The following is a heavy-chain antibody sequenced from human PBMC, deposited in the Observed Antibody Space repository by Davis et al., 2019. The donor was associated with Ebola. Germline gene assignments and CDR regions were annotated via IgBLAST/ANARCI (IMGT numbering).Heavy chain of an antibody. CDR3: ASGLVRGDSYWYFDL. J-gene: IGHJ2*01. D-gene: IGHD6-6*01. CDR2: IIPILGIA. V-gene: IGHV1-69*10. Sequence: SVKVSCKASGGTFSSYAISWVRQAPGQGLEWMGGIIPILGIANYAQKFQGRVTITADESTSTAYMELSSLRSEDTALYYCASGLVRGDSYWYFDLWGRGTLVTVSS. CDR1: GGTFSSYA.